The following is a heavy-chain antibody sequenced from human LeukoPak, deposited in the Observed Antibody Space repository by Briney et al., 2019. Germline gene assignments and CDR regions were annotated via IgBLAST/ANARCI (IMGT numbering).Heavy chain of an antibody. D-gene: IGHD1-26*01. CDR2: INSGGSIT. V-gene: IGHV3-74*01. J-gene: IGHJ4*02. CDR3: ATLLPGV. Sequence: PGGSLRLSCVASGFTISNYWMHWVRQAPGKGLVWVSRINSGGSITTYADSVKGRFTISRDNAKNTMYLQMNSLRDEDTAVYYCATLLPGVWGQGTLVTVSS. CDR1: GFTISNYW.